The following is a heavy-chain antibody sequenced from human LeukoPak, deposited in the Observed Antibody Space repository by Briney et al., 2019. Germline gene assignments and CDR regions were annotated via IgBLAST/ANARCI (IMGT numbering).Heavy chain of an antibody. CDR2: ISSSGSTI. CDR1: SFTFNNYA. CDR3: ARDSNNWNDGSIDY. Sequence: GGTLRLSCEAPSFTFNNYAMSWVRQAPGKGLEWVSYISSSGSTIYYADSVKGRFAISRDNAKNSLYLQMNSLRAEDTAVYYCARDSNNWNDGSIDYWGQGTLVTVSS. J-gene: IGHJ4*02. V-gene: IGHV3-48*03. D-gene: IGHD1-1*01.